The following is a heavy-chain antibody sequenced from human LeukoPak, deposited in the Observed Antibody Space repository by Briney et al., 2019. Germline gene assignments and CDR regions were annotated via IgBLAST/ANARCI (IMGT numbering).Heavy chain of an antibody. CDR2: ISGRSRGT. J-gene: IGHJ4*02. V-gene: IGHV3-23*01. Sequence: GGSLRLSCAASGFTFDRYAMSWVRQAPGKGLEWVSTISGRSRGTWYADSVKGRITISRDNFRNTLYLQVNSLRAEDTAVYYCARVGGSYPFDYWGQGTLVTVSS. D-gene: IGHD1-26*01. CDR1: GFTFDRYA. CDR3: ARVGGSYPFDY.